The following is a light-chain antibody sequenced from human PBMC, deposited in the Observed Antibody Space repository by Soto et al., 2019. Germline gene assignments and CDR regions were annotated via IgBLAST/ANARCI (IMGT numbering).Light chain of an antibody. CDR3: QQSDSMPPT. CDR2: AAS. CDR1: QSISSY. Sequence: DIQMTQSPSSLSASVGDRVTITCRASQSISSYLHWYQLKPGKAPKLLIYAASNFQSGVPSRFSGSGSGTDFNLTISSLQPEDFATYYCQQSDSMPPTFGGGTKVEIK. J-gene: IGKJ4*01. V-gene: IGKV1-39*01.